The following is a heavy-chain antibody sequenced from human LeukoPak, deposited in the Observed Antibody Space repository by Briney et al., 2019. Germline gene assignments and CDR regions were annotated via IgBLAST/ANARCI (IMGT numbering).Heavy chain of an antibody. CDR3: ARGRAVADR. D-gene: IGHD6-19*01. CDR1: GGSISSYY. CDR2: IYYSGST. Sequence: PSETLSLTCTVSGGSISSYYWSWIRQPPGKGLEWFGYIYYSGSTNYNPSLKSRVTISVDTSKNQFSLKLSSVTAADTAVYYCARGRAVADRWGQGTLVTVSS. J-gene: IGHJ5*02. V-gene: IGHV4-59*01.